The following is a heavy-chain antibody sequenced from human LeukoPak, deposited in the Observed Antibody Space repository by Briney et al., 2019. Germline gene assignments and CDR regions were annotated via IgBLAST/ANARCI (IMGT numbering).Heavy chain of an antibody. V-gene: IGHV4-59*01. CDR2: IYYSGST. CDR1: GGSISSYY. J-gene: IGHJ3*02. Sequence: SETLSLTCTVSGGSISSYYWSWIRQPPGKGLEWIGYIYYSGSTNYNPSLKSRVTISVDTSKNQFSLKLSSVTAADTAVYYCAGVVLGNYYDSSGYYPSHDAFDIWGQGTMVTVSS. D-gene: IGHD3-22*01. CDR3: AGVVLGNYYDSSGYYPSHDAFDI.